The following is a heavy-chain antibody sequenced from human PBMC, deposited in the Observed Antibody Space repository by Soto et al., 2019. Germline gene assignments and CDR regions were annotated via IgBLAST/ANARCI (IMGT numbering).Heavy chain of an antibody. CDR3: ARAPYFGSGTYCYYALHV. CDR1: GLTFSDHY. J-gene: IGHJ6*02. D-gene: IGHD3-10*01. Sequence: QVQLVESGGGLVKPGGSLRLSCAASGLTFSDHYMTWIRQAPGKGLEWISYISSSAGTIYYADSVKGRFTISRDNAKNSLYLQMTDLRAEDTAVYYCARAPYFGSGTYCYYALHVGGQGTTVTVSS. CDR2: ISSSAGTI. V-gene: IGHV3-11*01.